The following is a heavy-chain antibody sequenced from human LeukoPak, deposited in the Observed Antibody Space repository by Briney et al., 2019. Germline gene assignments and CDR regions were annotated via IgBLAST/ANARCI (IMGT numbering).Heavy chain of an antibody. V-gene: IGHV3-23*01. CDR2: TNHFGVNT. CDR1: GFTFSGYA. J-gene: IGHJ4*02. Sequence: GGSLRLSCTVSGFTFSGYAMSWVRQAPGKGLQWVSGTNHFGVNTYYAESVKGRFTISRDNSKNTLYMQMNSLRAEDTAVYYCAKVALAYCSGGSCYVLDFWGPGTLVTVSS. D-gene: IGHD2-15*01. CDR3: AKVALAYCSGGSCYVLDF.